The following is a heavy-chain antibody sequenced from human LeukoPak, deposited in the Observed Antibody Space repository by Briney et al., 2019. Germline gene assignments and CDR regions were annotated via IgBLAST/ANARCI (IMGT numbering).Heavy chain of an antibody. Sequence: GGSLGPSCAASGFTFSSYWMNWVRQAPGKGLVWVSRIASDGSSTTYADSVKGRFSISRDNAKNTLYLQMNSLRVEDTAVYYCARGRPHGNDYWGQGTLVTVSS. V-gene: IGHV3-74*01. CDR3: ARGRPHGNDY. CDR2: IASDGSST. CDR1: GFTFSSYW. D-gene: IGHD4-23*01. J-gene: IGHJ4*02.